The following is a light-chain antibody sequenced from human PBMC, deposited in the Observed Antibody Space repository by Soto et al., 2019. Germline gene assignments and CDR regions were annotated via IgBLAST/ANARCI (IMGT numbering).Light chain of an antibody. Sequence: DIQMTQSPSSLSASVGDRVTITCQASQDISNYLNGYQQKPGKAPKLLIYDASNLETGVPSRFSGSGSGTDFTFTISSLQPEDSATYYCQQYDNLPSTFGGGTKVEIK. J-gene: IGKJ4*01. V-gene: IGKV1-33*01. CDR1: QDISNY. CDR2: DAS. CDR3: QQYDNLPST.